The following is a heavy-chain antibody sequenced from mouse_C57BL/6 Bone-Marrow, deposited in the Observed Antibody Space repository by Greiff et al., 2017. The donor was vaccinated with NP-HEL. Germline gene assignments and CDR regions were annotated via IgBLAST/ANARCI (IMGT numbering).Heavy chain of an antibody. CDR1: GYAFTNYL. J-gene: IGHJ2*01. V-gene: IGHV1-54*01. Sequence: VQLQESGAELVRPGTSVKVSCKASGYAFTNYLIEGVKQRPGQGLEWIGVINPGSGGTNYHEKFQGKATLTADKSSSTASMQLSSLTSENSAVYFCARARAYYGSSYDFDYWGQGTTLTVSS. CDR3: ARARAYYGSSYDFDY. CDR2: INPGSGGT. D-gene: IGHD1-1*01.